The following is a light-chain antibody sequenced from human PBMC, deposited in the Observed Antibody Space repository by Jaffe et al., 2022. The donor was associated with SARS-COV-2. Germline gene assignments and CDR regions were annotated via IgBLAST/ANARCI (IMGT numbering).Light chain of an antibody. CDR3: AVWDDSLNGVV. Sequence: QSVLTQPPSASGTPGQRVTISCSGSSSNIGRNAVNWFQQFPGTAPKVLIYSTNQRPSGVPDRFSGSKSGTSASLAISGLQSEDEAAYYCAVWDDSLNGVVFGGGTKLTVL. CDR2: STN. CDR1: SSNIGRNA. J-gene: IGLJ2*01. V-gene: IGLV1-44*01.